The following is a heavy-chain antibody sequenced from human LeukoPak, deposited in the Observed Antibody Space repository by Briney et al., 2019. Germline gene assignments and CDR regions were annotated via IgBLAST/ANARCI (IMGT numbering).Heavy chain of an antibody. J-gene: IGHJ5*02. CDR2: INPNSGGT. D-gene: IGHD5-18*01. Sequence: ASVKVSCKASGYTFTGYYMHWVRQAPGQGLEWMGWINPNSGGTNYAQKFQGRVTMTRDTSISTAYMELSRLRSDDTALYYCARDGYSYGYAGINNWFDPWGQGTLVTVSS. CDR1: GYTFTGYY. V-gene: IGHV1-2*02. CDR3: ARDGYSYGYAGINNWFDP.